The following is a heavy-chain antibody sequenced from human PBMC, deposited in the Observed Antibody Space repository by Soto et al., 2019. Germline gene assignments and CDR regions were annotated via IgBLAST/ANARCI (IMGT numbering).Heavy chain of an antibody. Sequence: AAVKVSCKASGYTFTSYDSNWVRQATGQGLEWMGWMNPNSGNTGYAQKFQGRVTMTRNTSISTAYMELSSLRSEDTAVYYCARKGGLRYFDWWFDPWGQGTLVTVSS. V-gene: IGHV1-8*01. CDR2: MNPNSGNT. D-gene: IGHD3-9*01. J-gene: IGHJ5*02. CDR3: ARKGGLRYFDWWFDP. CDR1: GYTFTSYD.